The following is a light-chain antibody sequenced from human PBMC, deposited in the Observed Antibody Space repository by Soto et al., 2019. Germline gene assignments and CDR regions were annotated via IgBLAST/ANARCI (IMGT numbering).Light chain of an antibody. V-gene: IGLV2-11*01. CDR1: SSDVGGYNY. J-gene: IGLJ1*01. CDR3: QSYDMSLNNHV. Sequence: QSALTQPRSASGSPGQSITISCTGTSSDVGGYNYVSWYQQHPAKAPKLIIFDVSKRPSGVPNRFSGSKSGNTASLTISGLRAEDEADYYCQSYDMSLNNHVFGTGTKLTVL. CDR2: DVS.